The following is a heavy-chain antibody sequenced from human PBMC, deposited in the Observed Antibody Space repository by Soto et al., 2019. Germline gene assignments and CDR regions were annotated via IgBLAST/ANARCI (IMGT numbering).Heavy chain of an antibody. CDR2: IDPSDSQI. J-gene: IGHJ2*01. CDR3: ATHYSARDGFAL. V-gene: IGHV5-10-1*01. D-gene: IGHD3-10*01. CDR1: GYRFNDYW. Sequence: LXESLNISCQGSGYRFNDYWISWVRQMPGKGLEWMGRIDPSDSQIKYSPSFQGHIIISTDNSLSPPYLQWRTWNASDSAIYYCATHYSARDGFALWGRGGLVTGSS.